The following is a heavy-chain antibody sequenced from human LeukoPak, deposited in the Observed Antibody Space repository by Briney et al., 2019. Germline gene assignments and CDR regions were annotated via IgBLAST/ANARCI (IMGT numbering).Heavy chain of an antibody. V-gene: IGHV3-66*01. CDR3: ARAGRGSYYFDY. D-gene: IGHD1-26*01. J-gene: IGHJ4*02. Sequence: PGGSLRLSCAASGFTVSSNYMSWVRQAPGKGLEWVSVVYSGGSTFYADSVKGRFTISRDNSKNTLYLQVNSLRVEDTAVYYCARAGRGSYYFDYWGQGTLVTVSS. CDR2: VYSGGST. CDR1: GFTVSSNY.